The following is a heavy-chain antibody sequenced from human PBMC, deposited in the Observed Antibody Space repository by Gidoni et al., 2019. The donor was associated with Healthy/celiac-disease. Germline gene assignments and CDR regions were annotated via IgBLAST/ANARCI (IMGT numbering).Heavy chain of an antibody. CDR1: GYTFTSYG. CDR3: AGGARIAARPYYYGMDV. CDR2: ISAYKGNT. J-gene: IGHJ6*02. V-gene: IGHV1-18*01. D-gene: IGHD6-6*01. Sequence: QVQLVQSGAEVKKPGASVQVSCKASGYTFTSYGISWVRQAPGQGLEWMGWISAYKGNTNYAQKLQGRVTMTTDTSTSTAYVELRSLRADDTTVYDCAGGARIAARPYYYGMDVWGQGTTVTVSS.